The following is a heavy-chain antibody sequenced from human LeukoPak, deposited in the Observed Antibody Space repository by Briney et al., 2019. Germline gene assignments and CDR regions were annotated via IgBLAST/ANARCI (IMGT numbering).Heavy chain of an antibody. CDR1: GGSISSSY. CDR3: AREPLGELSLSGAFDI. CDR2: IYYSGST. D-gene: IGHD3-16*02. J-gene: IGHJ3*02. Sequence: KASETLSLTCTVSGGSISSSYWSWIRQPPGKGLEWIGYIYYSGSTNYNPSLKSRVTISVDTSKKQFSLKLSSVTAADTAVYYCAREPLGELSLSGAFDIWGQGTMVTVSS. V-gene: IGHV4-59*01.